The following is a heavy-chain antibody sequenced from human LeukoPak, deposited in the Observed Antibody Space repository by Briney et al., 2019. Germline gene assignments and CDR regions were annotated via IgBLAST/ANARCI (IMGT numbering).Heavy chain of an antibody. CDR1: GFTFSSYW. CDR3: ARGSRFGVVGRDAFDI. CDR2: IKKDGSEK. D-gene: IGHD3-3*01. Sequence: GGSLRLSCAASGFTFSSYWMSWVRQAPGKGLEWVANIKKDGSEKYYVDSVKGRFTISRDNAKNSLYLQMNSLRAEDTAVYYCARGSRFGVVGRDAFDIWGQGTVVTVSS. V-gene: IGHV3-7*01. J-gene: IGHJ3*02.